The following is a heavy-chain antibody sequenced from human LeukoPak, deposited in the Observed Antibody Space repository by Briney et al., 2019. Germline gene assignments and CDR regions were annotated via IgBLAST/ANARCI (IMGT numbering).Heavy chain of an antibody. D-gene: IGHD6-13*01. CDR1: GYTFTGYY. J-gene: IGHJ6*02. Sequence: GASVKVSCKASGYTFTGYYMHWVRQAPGQGLEWMGWINPNSGGTNYAQKFQGWVTMTRDTSISTAYMELSRLRSDDTAVYYCARDGWDSSSAAGTVDYYYYYGMDVWGQGTTVTVSS. CDR2: INPNSGGT. V-gene: IGHV1-2*04. CDR3: ARDGWDSSSAAGTVDYYYYYGMDV.